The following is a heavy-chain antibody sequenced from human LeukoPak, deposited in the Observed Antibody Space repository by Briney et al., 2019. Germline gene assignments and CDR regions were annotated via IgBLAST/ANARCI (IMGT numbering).Heavy chain of an antibody. CDR1: GFTFRNHW. CDR2: ISSDGSST. D-gene: IGHD5-24*01. Sequence: GGSLRLSCAASGFTFRNHWMHWVRQTPGKGLVWVSRISSDGSSTTYADSVKGRFTISRDNSKNTLYLQMNSLRAEDTAVYYCARDGVATNDWQPDYWGQGTLVTVSS. V-gene: IGHV3-74*03. J-gene: IGHJ4*02. CDR3: ARDGVATNDWQPDY.